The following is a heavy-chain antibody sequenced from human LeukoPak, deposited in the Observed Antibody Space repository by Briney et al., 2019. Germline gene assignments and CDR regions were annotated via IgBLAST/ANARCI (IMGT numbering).Heavy chain of an antibody. Sequence: ASVKVSCKASGYTFTSYYMHWVRQATGQGLEWMGWMNPNNGNTGYAQKFQGRVTLTRNTSISTAYMELSSLRSEDTAVYYCSRGGPVAGTHKYFQHWGQGTLVTVSS. D-gene: IGHD6-19*01. J-gene: IGHJ1*01. V-gene: IGHV1-8*02. CDR2: MNPNNGNT. CDR3: SRGGPVAGTHKYFQH. CDR1: GYTFTSYY.